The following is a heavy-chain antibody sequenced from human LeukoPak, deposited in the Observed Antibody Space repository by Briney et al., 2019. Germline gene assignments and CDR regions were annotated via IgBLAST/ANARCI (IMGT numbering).Heavy chain of an antibody. CDR3: ARDAQRGFDYSNSLEY. CDR1: GFTFSDYY. CDR2: IWSDASNR. Sequence: GGSLRLSCAASGFTFSDYYMNWVRQAPGKGLEWVAVIWSDASNRFYAGSVKGRFTISRDNSQNTLFLQMNSLRAEDTAMYYCARDAQRGFDYSNSLEYWGHGTLVTVSS. V-gene: IGHV3-33*08. D-gene: IGHD4-11*01. J-gene: IGHJ4*01.